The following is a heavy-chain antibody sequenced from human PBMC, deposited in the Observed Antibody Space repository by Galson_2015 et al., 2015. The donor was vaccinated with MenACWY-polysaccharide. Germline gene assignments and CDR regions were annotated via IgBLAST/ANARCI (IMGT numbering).Heavy chain of an antibody. V-gene: IGHV3-7*01. J-gene: IGHJ5*02. Sequence: PGKGLEWVANIKKDGSEKYYVDSVKGRFTISRDNAKNSLYLQMNSLRAEDTAVYYCARYQGAAGTGLNWLDPWGQGTLVTVSS. CDR2: IKKDGSEK. D-gene: IGHD1-14*01. CDR3: ARYQGAAGTGLNWLDP.